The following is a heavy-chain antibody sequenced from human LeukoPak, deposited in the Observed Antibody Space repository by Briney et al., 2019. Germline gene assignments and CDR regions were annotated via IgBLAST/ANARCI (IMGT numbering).Heavy chain of an antibody. CDR3: ARLPDYSDHRFDY. Sequence: SETLSLTCTVSGGSISSYYWSWIRQPPGKGLEWIGYIYYSGSTNYNPSLKSRVTISVDTSKNQFSLKLSSVTAADTAVYYRARLPDYSDHRFDYWGQGTLVTVSS. V-gene: IGHV4-59*08. D-gene: IGHD4-17*01. J-gene: IGHJ4*02. CDR2: IYYSGST. CDR1: GGSISSYY.